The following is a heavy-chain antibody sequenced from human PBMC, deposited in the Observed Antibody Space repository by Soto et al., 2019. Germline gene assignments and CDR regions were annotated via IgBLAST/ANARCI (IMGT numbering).Heavy chain of an antibody. CDR2: MNPNSGNT. J-gene: IGHJ4*02. Sequence: ASVKVSCKASGYTFTSYDINWVRQATGQGLEWMGWMNPNSGNTGYAQKFQGRVTMTRNTSISTAYMELSSLRSEDTAVYYCARGFPLHWGSYRYTLWAFDYWGQGTLVTVSS. D-gene: IGHD3-16*02. CDR3: ARGFPLHWGSYRYTLWAFDY. V-gene: IGHV1-8*01. CDR1: GYTFTSYD.